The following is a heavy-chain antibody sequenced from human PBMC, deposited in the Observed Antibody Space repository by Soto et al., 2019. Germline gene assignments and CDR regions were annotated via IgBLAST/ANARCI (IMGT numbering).Heavy chain of an antibody. CDR1: GGSISSGDYY. J-gene: IGHJ1*01. V-gene: IGHV4-30-4*01. CDR3: ARGNTMIAFFQH. Sequence: LSLTCTVSGGSISSGDYYWSWIRQPPGRGLEWIGYIYYSGSTYYNPSLKSRVTISVDTSKNQFSLKLSSVTAADTAVYYCARGNTMIAFFQHWGQGTLVTVSS. CDR2: IYYSGST. D-gene: IGHD3-22*01.